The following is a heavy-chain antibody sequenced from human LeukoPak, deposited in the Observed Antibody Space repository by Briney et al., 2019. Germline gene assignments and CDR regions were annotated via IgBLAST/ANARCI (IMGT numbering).Heavy chain of an antibody. D-gene: IGHD2-15*01. CDR2: INPNSGGT. Sequence: ASVKVSCKASGYTFTGYYMHWVRQAPGQGLEWMGWINPNSGGTNYAQKFQGRVTMTRDTSISTAYMELSRLRSDDTAVYYCARARNAGPATNWFDPWGQGTLVTVSS. CDR3: ARARNAGPATNWFDP. J-gene: IGHJ5*02. CDR1: GYTFTGYY. V-gene: IGHV1-2*02.